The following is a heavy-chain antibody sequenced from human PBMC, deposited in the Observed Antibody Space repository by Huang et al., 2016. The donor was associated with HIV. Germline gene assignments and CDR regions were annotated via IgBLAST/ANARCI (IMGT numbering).Heavy chain of an antibody. CDR1: GYDFGSYG. V-gene: IGHV1-18*01. J-gene: IGHJ3*01. Sequence: QVQLVQSGGEVLQPGASVRVSCKASGYDFGSYGMSWVRQAPGQGRGGLGGMGRNSHDTSSAQKFQGRVTMTTDTSTTTTYMELRGLRSNDTAMYYCARDPYYSNIWKRNDASFLWGQGTMITVSS. CDR2: MGRNSHDT. D-gene: IGHD4-4*01. CDR3: ARDPYYSNIWKRNDASFL.